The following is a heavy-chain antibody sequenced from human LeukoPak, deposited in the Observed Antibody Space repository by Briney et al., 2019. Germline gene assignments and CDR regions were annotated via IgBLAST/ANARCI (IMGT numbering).Heavy chain of an antibody. CDR3: AREDHYYHGMDV. CDR2: IISGSSTI. Sequence: GGSLRLSCAASGFTFSSYNMNWVRQAPGKGLEWVSYIISGSSTIYYADSVKGRFTISRDNGKNSPYLQMNSLRAEDTAVYYCAREDHYYHGMDVWGQGTTVTVSS. CDR1: GFTFSSYN. J-gene: IGHJ6*02. V-gene: IGHV3-48*01.